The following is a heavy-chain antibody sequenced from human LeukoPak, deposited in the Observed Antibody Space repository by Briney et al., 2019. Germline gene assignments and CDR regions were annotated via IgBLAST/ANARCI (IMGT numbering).Heavy chain of an antibody. J-gene: IGHJ4*01. V-gene: IGHV3-33*06. D-gene: IGHD3-22*01. Sequence: PGGSLRLSCAASGFTFSSYGMHWVRQAPGKGLEWVAVIWYDGSNKYYADSVKGRFTISRDNSKNTLYLQMNSLRAEDTAVYYCAKDGGRYYDXSGYAKYWGXGTLXXVS. CDR1: GFTFSSYG. CDR3: AKDGGRYYDXSGYAKY. CDR2: IWYDGSNK.